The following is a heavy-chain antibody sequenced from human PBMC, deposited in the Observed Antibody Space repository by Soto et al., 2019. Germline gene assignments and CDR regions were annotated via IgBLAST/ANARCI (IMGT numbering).Heavy chain of an antibody. V-gene: IGHV3-66*01. CDR1: GFTVSSNY. J-gene: IGHJ6*03. Sequence: EVQLVESGGGLVQPGGSLRLSCAASGFTVSSNYMSWVRQAPGKGLEWVSVIYSGGSTYYADSVKGRFTISRDNSENTLYLQMNSLRAEDTAVYYCARSFPRPAAMGYYYMDVWGKGTTVTVSS. CDR2: IYSGGST. CDR3: ARSFPRPAAMGYYYMDV. D-gene: IGHD2-2*01.